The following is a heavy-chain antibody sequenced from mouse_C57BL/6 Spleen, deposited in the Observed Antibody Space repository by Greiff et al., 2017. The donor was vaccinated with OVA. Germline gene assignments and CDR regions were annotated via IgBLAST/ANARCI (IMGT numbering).Heavy chain of an antibody. V-gene: IGHV1-64*01. Sequence: QVQLKQSGAELVKPGASVKLSCKASGYTFTSYWMHWVKQRPGQGLEWIGMIHPNSGSTNYNEKFKSKATLTVDKSSSTAYMQLSSLTSEDSAVYYYSSHSIYVAWFAYWGQGTLVTVSA. CDR1: GYTFTSYW. CDR3: SSHSIYVAWFAY. J-gene: IGHJ3*01. D-gene: IGHD2-5*01. CDR2: IHPNSGST.